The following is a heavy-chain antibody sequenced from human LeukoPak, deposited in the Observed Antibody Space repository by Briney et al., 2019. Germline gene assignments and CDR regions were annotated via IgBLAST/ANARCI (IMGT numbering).Heavy chain of an antibody. V-gene: IGHV1-2*02. Sequence: ASVKVSCKASGYTFTDYYMHWVRQAPGQGLEWMGWINPNSGGTNYAQKFQGRVTMTRDTSISTAYMELSSLTSDDTAVYYCARVSGSSEATFDIWGQGTLVTVSS. CDR2: INPNSGGT. CDR1: GYTFTDYY. D-gene: IGHD3-10*01. CDR3: ARVSGSSEATFDI. J-gene: IGHJ3*02.